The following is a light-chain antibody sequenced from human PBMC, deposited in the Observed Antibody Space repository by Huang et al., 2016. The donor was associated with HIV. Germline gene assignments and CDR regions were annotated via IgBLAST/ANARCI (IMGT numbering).Light chain of an antibody. CDR1: QSVSNN. V-gene: IGKV3-15*01. Sequence: EILMPQSPATHAVSPGQRATLPCRTSQSVSNNLAWYQQIPGQAPRLLIYGTSTRATGVPARFSASGSGTEFALTISSLTSEDFALYFCQQYDDWPPTFGQGTKLEI. J-gene: IGKJ2*01. CDR2: GTS. CDR3: QQYDDWPPT.